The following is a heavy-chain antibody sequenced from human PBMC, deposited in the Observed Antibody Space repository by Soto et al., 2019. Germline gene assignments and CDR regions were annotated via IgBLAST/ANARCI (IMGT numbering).Heavy chain of an antibody. CDR1: GFTFSDHY. CDR2: SRNKANSYTT. Sequence: ESGGGLVQPGGSLRLSCAASGFTFSDHYMDWVRQAPGKGLEWVGRSRNKANSYTTEYAASVKGRFTISRDDSKNSLYLQMSSLKTEDTAVYFCSRDQSGRQNYFSYYMDVWGKGTTVTVSS. J-gene: IGHJ6*03. CDR3: SRDQSGRQNYFSYYMDV. D-gene: IGHD3-10*01. V-gene: IGHV3-72*01.